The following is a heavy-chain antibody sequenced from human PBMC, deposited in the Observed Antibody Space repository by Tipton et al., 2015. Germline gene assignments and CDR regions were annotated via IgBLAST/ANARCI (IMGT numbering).Heavy chain of an antibody. CDR1: GGSVTRGANY. V-gene: IGHV4-39*01. J-gene: IGHJ4*02. D-gene: IGHD6-19*01. CDR3: ARLWNHYNSGFDY. CDR2: LYYSGNK. Sequence: TLSLTCSVSGGSVTRGANYWAWLRQSPGNGLDWIGSLYYSGNKYYNPSLENRVVVSIDWSKNQVSLSLRSVTAADSAVYYCARLWNHYNSGFDYWGQGALVTVSS.